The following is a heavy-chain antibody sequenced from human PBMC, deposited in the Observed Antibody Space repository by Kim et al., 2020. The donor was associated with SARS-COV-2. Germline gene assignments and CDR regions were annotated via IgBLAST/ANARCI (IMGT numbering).Heavy chain of an antibody. D-gene: IGHD1-1*01. V-gene: IGHV3-23*01. CDR3: AKNKGYNTRSVDY. Sequence: SADSVRGRFTISRDDSKNTLYLQMNSLRAEDTAIYYCAKNKGYNTRSVDYWGQGTLVTVSS. J-gene: IGHJ4*02.